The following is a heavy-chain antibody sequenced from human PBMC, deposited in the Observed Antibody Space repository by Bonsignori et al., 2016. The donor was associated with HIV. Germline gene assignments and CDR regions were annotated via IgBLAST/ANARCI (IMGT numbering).Heavy chain of an antibody. Sequence: GESLKISCAASGFTVSGNYMSWVRQAPGKGLEWVSIIYPSGSTYYADSVKGRFTVSRDSSRNTVYLQMNSLRSEDTAVYYCAKKLDFDYWGQGTLVTVSS. CDR3: AKKLDFDY. CDR2: IYPSGST. CDR1: GFTVSGNY. V-gene: IGHV3-53*01. J-gene: IGHJ4*02. D-gene: IGHD6-13*01.